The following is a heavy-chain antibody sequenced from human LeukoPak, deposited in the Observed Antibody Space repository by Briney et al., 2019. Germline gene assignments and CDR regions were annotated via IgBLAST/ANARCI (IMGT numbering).Heavy chain of an antibody. CDR3: TRPKPYCTNGVCFNRGENWFDP. D-gene: IGHD2-8*01. Sequence: GGSLRLSCAASGFTFSSYGMSWVRQAPGKGLEWISAMSGSGGTTYYVDSVKGRFTISRDNSKNTVYLQMNSLKTEDTAVYYCTRPKPYCTNGVCFNRGENWFDPWGQGTLVTVSS. J-gene: IGHJ5*02. CDR1: GFTFSSYG. CDR2: MSGSGGTT. V-gene: IGHV3-23*01.